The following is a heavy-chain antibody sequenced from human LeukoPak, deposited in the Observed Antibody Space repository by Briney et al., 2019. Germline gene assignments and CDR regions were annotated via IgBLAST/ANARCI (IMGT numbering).Heavy chain of an antibody. J-gene: IGHJ4*02. CDR1: GGSFSGYY. V-gene: IGHV4-34*01. CDR3: ARTLQYFDY. Sequence: SETLSLTCAVYGGSFSGYYWSWIRQPPGKGLEWVGEINHSGSTNYNPSLKSRVTISVDTSKNQFSLKLSSVTAADTAVYYCARTLQYFDYWGQGTLVTVSS. CDR2: INHSGST. D-gene: IGHD4-11*01.